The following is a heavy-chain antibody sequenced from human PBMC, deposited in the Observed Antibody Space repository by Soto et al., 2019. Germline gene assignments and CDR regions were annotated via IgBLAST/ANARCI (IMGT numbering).Heavy chain of an antibody. CDR3: AKDPQAGKRMDV. CDR2: ISGSGGST. CDR1: GVTCISYA. J-gene: IGHJ6*02. Sequence: GGSLRLSCAASGVTCISYAMSWVRQAPGKGLEWVSAISGSGGSTYYADSVKGRFTISRDNSKNTLYLQMNSLRAEDTAVYYCAKDPQAGKRMDVWGQGTTVTVSS. V-gene: IGHV3-23*01.